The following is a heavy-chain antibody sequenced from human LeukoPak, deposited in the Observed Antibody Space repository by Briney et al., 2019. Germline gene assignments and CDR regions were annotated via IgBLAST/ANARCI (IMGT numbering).Heavy chain of an antibody. CDR2: VDGGGGGT. CDR3: AGSAYDILTGYYPPGAFDI. D-gene: IGHD3-9*01. J-gene: IGHJ3*02. CDR1: GFTLSSYA. Sequence: GGSLRLSCAASGFTLSSYAMTWVRQAPGRGLEWVSSVDGGGGGTYYADSVKGRFTISRDNSKDTLYLQMNSLRAEDTAVYYCAGSAYDILTGYYPPGAFDIWGQGTMVTVSS. V-gene: IGHV3-23*01.